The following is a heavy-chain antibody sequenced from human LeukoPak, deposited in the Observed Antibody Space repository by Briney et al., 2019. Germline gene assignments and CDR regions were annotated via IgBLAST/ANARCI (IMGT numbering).Heavy chain of an antibody. Sequence: GGSLRLSCAASGFTFSSYAMSWVRQAPGKGLEWVSAISGSGGSTYYADSVKGRFTISRDNSKNTLYLQMNSLRAEDTAVYYCAKSFTVLLWFGESIGDMFDYWGQGTLVTVSS. D-gene: IGHD3-10*01. CDR2: ISGSGGST. V-gene: IGHV3-23*01. CDR3: AKSFTVLLWFGESIGDMFDY. CDR1: GFTFSSYA. J-gene: IGHJ4*02.